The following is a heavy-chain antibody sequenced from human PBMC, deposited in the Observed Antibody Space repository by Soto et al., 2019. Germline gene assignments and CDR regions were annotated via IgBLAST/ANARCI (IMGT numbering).Heavy chain of an antibody. CDR3: AREGIAARNWFDP. V-gene: IGHV4-34*01. J-gene: IGHJ5*02. CDR2: INHSGST. CDR1: GGSFSGYY. D-gene: IGHD6-6*01. Sequence: SETLSLTCAVYGGSFSGYYWSWIRQPPGKGLEWIGEINHSGSTNYNPSLKSRVTISVDTSKNQFSLKLSSVTAADTAVYYCAREGIAARNWFDPWGQGTLVTVSS.